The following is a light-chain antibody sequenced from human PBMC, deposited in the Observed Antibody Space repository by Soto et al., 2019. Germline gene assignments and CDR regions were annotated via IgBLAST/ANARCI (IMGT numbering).Light chain of an antibody. V-gene: IGLV2-8*01. CDR3: SSSARGDNPHVL. CDR2: EVT. Sequence: QSVLTQPPSASGSPGQSVTISCTGTSSDVAGSDYVSWYQQHPGKAPKLIIYEVTKRPAGVPDRFSGSKSGNTASLTVSGLQADDESYYYCSSSARGDNPHVLFGGGTKLTVL. CDR1: SSDVAGSDY. J-gene: IGLJ2*01.